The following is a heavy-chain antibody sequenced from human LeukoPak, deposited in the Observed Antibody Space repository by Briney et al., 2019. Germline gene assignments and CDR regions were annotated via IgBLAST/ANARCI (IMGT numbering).Heavy chain of an antibody. J-gene: IGHJ3*02. CDR1: GFTFSSYA. V-gene: IGHV3-23*01. Sequence: GGSLRLSCAASGFTFSSYAMSWVRQAPGKGLEWVSAISGSGGSTYYVDSVKGRFTISRDNSKNTLYLQMNSLRAEDTAVYHCARGPYCGGGTCYTLGAFDIWGQGTLASVSS. CDR2: ISGSGGST. CDR3: ARGPYCGGGTCYTLGAFDI. D-gene: IGHD2-15*01.